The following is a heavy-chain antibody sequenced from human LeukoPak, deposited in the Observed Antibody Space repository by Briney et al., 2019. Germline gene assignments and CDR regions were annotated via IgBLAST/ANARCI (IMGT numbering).Heavy chain of an antibody. CDR2: IYYSGST. D-gene: IGHD6-13*01. J-gene: IGHJ4*02. V-gene: IGHV4-39*07. Sequence: SETLSLTCTVSGGSISSSSYYWGWIRQPPGKGLEWIGSIYYSGSTYYNPSLKSRVTISVDTSKNQFSLKLSSVTAADTAVYYCASFRGGDSSSWYKQRMYYYYWGQGTLVTVSS. CDR3: ASFRGGDSSSWYKQRMYYYY. CDR1: GGSISSSSYY.